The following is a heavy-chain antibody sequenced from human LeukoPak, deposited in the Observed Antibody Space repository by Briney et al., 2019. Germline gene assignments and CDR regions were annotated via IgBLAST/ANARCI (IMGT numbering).Heavy chain of an antibody. CDR3: ARQTGSGLFILP. Sequence: PSETLSLTCTVSGVSISSSNSYWGWIRQPPGKGLEWIGSIYYSGNTYYNASLKSQVSVSIDTSKNQFSLRLTSVTAADTAVYYCARQTGSGLFILPGGQGTLVTVSS. CDR1: GVSISSSNSY. CDR2: IYYSGNT. V-gene: IGHV4-39*01. D-gene: IGHD3/OR15-3a*01. J-gene: IGHJ4*02.